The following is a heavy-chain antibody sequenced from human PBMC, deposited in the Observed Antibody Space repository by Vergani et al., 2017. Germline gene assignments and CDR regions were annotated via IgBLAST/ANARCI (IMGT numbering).Heavy chain of an antibody. CDR1: GGTFSSYA. CDR2: IIPIFGTA. V-gene: IGHV1-69*12. CDR3: ARGRRGAYYYDSSGYRPHAFDI. J-gene: IGHJ3*02. Sequence: QVQLVQSGAEVKKPGSSVKVSCKASGGTFSSYAISWVRQAPGQGLEWMGGIIPIFGTANYAQKFQGRVTITADEATSTADMELSSLRSEETAVYYCARGRRGAYYYDSSGYRPHAFDIWGQGTMVTVSS. D-gene: IGHD3-22*01.